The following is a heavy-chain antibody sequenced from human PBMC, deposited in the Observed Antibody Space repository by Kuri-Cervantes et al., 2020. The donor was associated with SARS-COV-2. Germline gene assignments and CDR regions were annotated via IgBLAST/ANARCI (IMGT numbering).Heavy chain of an antibody. CDR2: IYYSGST. CDR1: GGSISSSSYY. D-gene: IGHD3-3*01. V-gene: IGHV4-39*01. Sequence: SETLSLTCTVSGGSISSSSYYWGWIRQPPGKGLEWIGSIYYSGSTYHNPSLKSRVTISVDTSKNQFSLKLSSVTAADTAVYYCARGGFLEWLFPDNWFDPWGQGTLVTVSS. CDR3: ARGGFLEWLFPDNWFDP. J-gene: IGHJ5*02.